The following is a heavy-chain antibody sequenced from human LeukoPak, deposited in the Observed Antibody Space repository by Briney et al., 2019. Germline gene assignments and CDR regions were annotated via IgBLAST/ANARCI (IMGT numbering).Heavy chain of an antibody. J-gene: IGHJ6*02. CDR1: GFTFSSYS. D-gene: IGHD3-22*01. V-gene: IGHV3-21*01. CDR3: ARDFAVVVNNHPSYGMDV. Sequence: PGGSLRLSCAASGFTFSSYSMNWVRQAPGKGLEWVSSISSSSSYIYYADSVKGRFTISRDNAKNSLYLQMNSLGAEDTAVYYCARDFAVVVNNHPSYGMDVWGQGTTVTVSS. CDR2: ISSSSSYI.